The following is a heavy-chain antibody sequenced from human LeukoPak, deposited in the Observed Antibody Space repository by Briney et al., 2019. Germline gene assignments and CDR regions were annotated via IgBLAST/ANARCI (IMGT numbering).Heavy chain of an antibody. Sequence: PSETLSLTCTVSGGSISSSSYYWGWIRQPPGKGLEWIGSIYYSGSTYYNPSLKSRVTISVDTSKNQFSLKLSSVTAADTAVYYCARVLLRRSYPGYGSGGSCALYYFDYWGQGTLVTVSS. CDR3: ARVLLRRSYPGYGSGGSCALYYFDY. J-gene: IGHJ4*02. CDR1: GGSISSSSYY. CDR2: IYYSGST. V-gene: IGHV4-39*01. D-gene: IGHD2-15*01.